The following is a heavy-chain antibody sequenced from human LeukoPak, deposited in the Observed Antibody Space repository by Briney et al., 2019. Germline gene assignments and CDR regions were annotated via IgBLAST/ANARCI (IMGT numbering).Heavy chain of an antibody. CDR3: ARARATIVVVVAAWKNWFDP. Sequence: ASVKVSCKASGGTFSSYAISWVRQAPGQGLEWMGRINPNSGGTNYAQKFQGRVTMTRDTSISTAYMELSRLRSDDTAVYYCARARATIVVVVAAWKNWFDPWGQGTLVTVSS. D-gene: IGHD2-15*01. J-gene: IGHJ5*02. V-gene: IGHV1-2*06. CDR1: GGTFSSYA. CDR2: INPNSGGT.